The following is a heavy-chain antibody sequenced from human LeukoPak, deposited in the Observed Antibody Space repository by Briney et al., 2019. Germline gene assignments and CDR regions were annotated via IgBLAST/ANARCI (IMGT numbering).Heavy chain of an antibody. CDR2: ISVSGGVT. V-gene: IGHV3-23*01. D-gene: IGHD1-26*01. J-gene: IGHJ4*02. CDR1: GFTFSTYA. Sequence: GGSLRLSCSASGFTFSTYAMSWVRQAPGKGLEWVSTISVSGGVTYYPDSVRGRFTISRDNSKNTLHLQMDHLRAEDTAIYYCAKWPEGATPKFHYWGQGTLVTVSS. CDR3: AKWPEGATPKFHY.